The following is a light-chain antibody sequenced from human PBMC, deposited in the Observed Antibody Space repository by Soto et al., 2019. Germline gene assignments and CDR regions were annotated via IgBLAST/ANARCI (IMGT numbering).Light chain of an antibody. J-gene: IGLJ2*01. CDR2: QDY. CDR3: QAWDSSTVV. Sequence: SYELTQPPSVSVSPGQTASISCSGDKLGDGFACWYQQKPGQSPVLLIYQDYKRPSGIPERFSTSKSGNTATLTISGTQAMDEADYYCQAWDSSTVVFGGGTQLTVL. V-gene: IGLV3-1*01. CDR1: KLGDGF.